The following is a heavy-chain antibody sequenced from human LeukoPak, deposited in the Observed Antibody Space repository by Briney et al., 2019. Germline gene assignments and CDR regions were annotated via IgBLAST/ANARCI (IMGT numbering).Heavy chain of an antibody. CDR2: MNPNSGNT. Sequence: GASVKVSCKASGYTFTSYDINWVRQATGQGLEWMGWMNPNSGNTGYAQKFQGRVTITRNTSISTAYMELSSLRSEDTAVYYCARGPPDYSNLDPYYYYYYMDVWGKGTTVTVSS. J-gene: IGHJ6*03. D-gene: IGHD4-11*01. CDR1: GYTFTSYD. CDR3: ARGPPDYSNLDPYYYYYYMDV. V-gene: IGHV1-8*03.